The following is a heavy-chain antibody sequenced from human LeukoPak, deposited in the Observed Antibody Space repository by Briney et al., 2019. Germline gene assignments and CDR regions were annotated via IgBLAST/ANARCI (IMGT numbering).Heavy chain of an antibody. CDR2: IIPIFGTA. J-gene: IGHJ6*03. Sequence: ASVNVSCKASGGTFSSYAISWVRQAPGQGLEWMGGIIPIFGTANYAQKFQGRVTITADESTSTAYMELSSLRSEDTAVYYCARDGIHCGGDCSPEYYYMDVWGKGTTVTVSS. CDR1: GGTFSSYA. D-gene: IGHD2-21*01. CDR3: ARDGIHCGGDCSPEYYYMDV. V-gene: IGHV1-69*01.